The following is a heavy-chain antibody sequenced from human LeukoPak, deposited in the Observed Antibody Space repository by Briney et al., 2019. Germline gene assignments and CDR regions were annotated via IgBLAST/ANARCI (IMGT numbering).Heavy chain of an antibody. CDR3: ARGRYYDSSGYLFDY. CDR2: TNPSGGST. V-gene: IGHV1-46*01. Sequence: ASVKVSCKASGYTFTSYYMHWVRQAPGQGLEWMGITNPSGGSTSYAQKFQGRVTMTRDMSTSTVYMELSSLRSEDTAVYYCARGRYYDSSGYLFDYWGQGTLVTVSS. J-gene: IGHJ4*02. D-gene: IGHD3-22*01. CDR1: GYTFTSYY.